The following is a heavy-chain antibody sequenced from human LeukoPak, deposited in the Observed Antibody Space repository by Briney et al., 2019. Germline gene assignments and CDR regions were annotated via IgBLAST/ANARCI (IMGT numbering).Heavy chain of an antibody. CDR1: GFIVSSKY. D-gene: IGHD3-16*01. CDR3: ARLGPYYFDS. V-gene: IGHV3-53*01. CDR2: IYSGANT. J-gene: IGHJ4*02. Sequence: GGCLRLSCAASGFIVSSKYMSWVRQAPGKGLEWVSVIYSGANTYYADSVQGRFTISRDTSRNTLYLQMSSLRAGDTAVYYCARLGPYYFDSWGQGTLVIVSS.